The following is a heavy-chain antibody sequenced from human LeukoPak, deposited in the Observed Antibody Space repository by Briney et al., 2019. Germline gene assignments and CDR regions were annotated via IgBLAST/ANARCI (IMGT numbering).Heavy chain of an antibody. CDR3: ARDGTPNYRSGWVYMDA. J-gene: IGHJ6*03. V-gene: IGHV3-48*03. Sequence: PVGSLRLSCVASGFTFSSYEMNWVRQAPGKGLEWLSYITSSDSTTHYADSVKGRFTISRDDAQNSLYLQMNSLRVEDTAVYYCARDGTPNYRSGWVYMDAWGKGTTVTISS. CDR1: GFTFSSYE. CDR2: ITSSDSTT. D-gene: IGHD6-25*01.